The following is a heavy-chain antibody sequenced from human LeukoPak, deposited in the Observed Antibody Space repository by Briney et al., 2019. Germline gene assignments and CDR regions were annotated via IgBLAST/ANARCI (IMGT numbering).Heavy chain of an antibody. Sequence: ASVKVSCKASGYTFTSYGVSWVRQAPGQGLEWIGWISAYNGNTNYAQKLQGRVTMTTDTSTSTAYMELRSLRSDDTAVYYCARMRTTVTSYYFDYWGQGTLVTVSS. V-gene: IGHV1-18*01. CDR3: ARMRTTVTSYYFDY. CDR1: GYTFTSYG. J-gene: IGHJ4*02. CDR2: ISAYNGNT. D-gene: IGHD4-17*01.